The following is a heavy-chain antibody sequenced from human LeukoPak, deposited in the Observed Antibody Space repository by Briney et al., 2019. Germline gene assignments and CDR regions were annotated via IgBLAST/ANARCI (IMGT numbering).Heavy chain of an antibody. CDR2: INPNSGGT. Sequence: ASVKVSCKASGYTFTSYYMHWVRQAPGQGLEWMGWINPNSGGTNYAQKFQGRVTMTRDTSISTAYMELSRLRSDDTAVYYCAAECSSTSCFPDAFDIWGQGTMVTVSS. J-gene: IGHJ3*02. D-gene: IGHD2-2*01. V-gene: IGHV1-2*02. CDR3: AAECSSTSCFPDAFDI. CDR1: GYTFTSYY.